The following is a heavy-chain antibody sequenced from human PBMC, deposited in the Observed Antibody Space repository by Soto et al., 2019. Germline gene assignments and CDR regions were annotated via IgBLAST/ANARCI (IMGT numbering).Heavy chain of an antibody. CDR1: GFTFSSYA. J-gene: IGHJ4*02. D-gene: IGHD3-10*01. CDR3: AKARITMVRGAINYFDY. V-gene: IGHV3-23*01. Sequence: GSLRLSCAASGFTFSSYAMSWVRQAPGKGLEWVSAISGSGGSTYYADSVKGRFTISRDNSKNTLYLQMNSLRAEDTAVYYCAKARITMVRGAINYFDYWGQGTRVTVSS. CDR2: ISGSGGST.